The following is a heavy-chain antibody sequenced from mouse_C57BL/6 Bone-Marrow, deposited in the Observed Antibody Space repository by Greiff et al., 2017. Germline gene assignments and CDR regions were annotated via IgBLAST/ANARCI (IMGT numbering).Heavy chain of an antibody. J-gene: IGHJ1*03. D-gene: IGHD1-1*01. CDR1: GYTFTSYD. V-gene: IGHV1-85*01. CDR3: ARDYGSSYWYFDV. Sequence: QVQLKESGPELVKPGASVKLSCKASGYTFTSYDINWVKQRPGPGLECIGWIYPRDGSTKYNEKFKGKATLTVDTSSSTAYMERHSLTSEDSAVYFCARDYGSSYWYFDVWGTGTTVTVSS. CDR2: IYPRDGST.